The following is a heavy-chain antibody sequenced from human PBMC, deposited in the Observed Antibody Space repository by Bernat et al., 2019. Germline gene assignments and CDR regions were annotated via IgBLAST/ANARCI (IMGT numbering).Heavy chain of an antibody. CDR1: GFTFSNYW. V-gene: IGHV3-23*04. D-gene: IGHD6-13*01. J-gene: IGHJ4*02. Sequence: EVQLVESGGGFVQPGGSLRLSCAASGFTFSNYWMHWVRQAPGKGLVWVSAISGSGGSTYYADSVKGRFTISRDNSKNTLYLQMNSLRAEDTAVYYCAKDIPSGSSWYWGQGTLVTVSS. CDR2: ISGSGGST. CDR3: AKDIPSGSSWY.